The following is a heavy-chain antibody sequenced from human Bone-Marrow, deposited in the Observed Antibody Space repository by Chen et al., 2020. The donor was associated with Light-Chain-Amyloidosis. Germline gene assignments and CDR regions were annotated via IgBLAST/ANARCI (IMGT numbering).Heavy chain of an antibody. D-gene: IGHD6-13*01. CDR1: GYTFTGYY. J-gene: IGHJ4*02. CDR3: ARKIGGSTWYGTGLNFDY. Sequence: QGQLVQSGAEVKKPGASVKVSCKASGYTFTGYYIHWVRQAPGQGLEWVGWINPNNVDTNYAQNFQGRVTMTSDASINTAYMEVNILRSDDTAVYYCARKIGGSTWYGTGLNFDYWGQGTLVTVSS. V-gene: IGHV1-2*02. CDR2: INPNNVDT.